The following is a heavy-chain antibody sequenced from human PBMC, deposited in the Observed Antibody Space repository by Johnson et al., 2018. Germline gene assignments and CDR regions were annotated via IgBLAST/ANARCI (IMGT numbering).Heavy chain of an antibody. D-gene: IGHD6-13*01. CDR2: ISYDGSNK. V-gene: IGHV3-30-3*01. J-gene: IGHJ3*02. CDR1: GFTFSSYA. Sequence: QVQLVQSGGGVVQXGRSXRLXCAASGFTFSSYAMHWVRQAPGKGLEWVAVISYDGSNKYYADSVKGRFTTSRDNSKNTLYLQMNSLRAEDTAVYYCARDSCAYSSSCQKVAFDIWGQGTMVTVSS. CDR3: ARDSCAYSSSCQKVAFDI.